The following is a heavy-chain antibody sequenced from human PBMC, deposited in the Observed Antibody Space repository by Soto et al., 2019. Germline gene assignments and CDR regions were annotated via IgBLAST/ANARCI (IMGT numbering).Heavy chain of an antibody. V-gene: IGHV4-39*01. J-gene: IGHJ4*02. D-gene: IGHD3-10*02. CDR2: IYYSGST. CDR3: ARNVHFPNYVDY. Sequence: SETLSLTCTVSGGSISSSSYYWGWIRQPPGKGLEWIGSIYYSGSTYYNPSLKSRVTISVDTSKNQFSLKLSSVTAADTAVYYCARNVHFPNYVDYWGQGTLVT. CDR1: GGSISSSSYY.